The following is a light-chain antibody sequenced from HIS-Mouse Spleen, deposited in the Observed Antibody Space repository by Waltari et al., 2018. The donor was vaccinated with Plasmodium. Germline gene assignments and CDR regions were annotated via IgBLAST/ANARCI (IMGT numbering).Light chain of an antibody. CDR1: QSINSR. Sequence: DIQMTQSPSTLSASVGDRVTITCRASQSINSRLAWYQQKPGKAPKLLIYKAFSLESGVPSRFSGSGSGTEFTLTISSLQPDDFATYYCQQYNSYSWTFGQGTKVEIK. J-gene: IGKJ1*01. CDR2: KAF. V-gene: IGKV1-5*03. CDR3: QQYNSYSWT.